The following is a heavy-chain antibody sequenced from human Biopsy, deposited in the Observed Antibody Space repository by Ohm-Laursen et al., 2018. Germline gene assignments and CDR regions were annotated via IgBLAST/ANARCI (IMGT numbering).Heavy chain of an antibody. CDR2: IIAVSGLV. V-gene: IGHV1-69*10. CDR3: ATPFQYYDSWGGYPPFDH. CDR1: GGTFSNYA. D-gene: IGHD3-3*01. Sequence: SVKVSCKASGGTFSNYAISWVRQAPGEGLEWMGGIIAVSGLVNYAPKFQGRVSITADKSTTTAYMELSNLKSEDMAVYYCATPFQYYDSWGGYPPFDHWGQGTLVTASS. J-gene: IGHJ4*02.